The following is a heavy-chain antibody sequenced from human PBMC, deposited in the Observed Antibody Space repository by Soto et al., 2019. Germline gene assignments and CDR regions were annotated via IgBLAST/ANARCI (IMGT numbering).Heavy chain of an antibody. CDR1: GYTFTSYD. CDR3: ASFGDGMGV. D-gene: IGHD3-16*01. J-gene: IGHJ6*02. V-gene: IGHV1-8*01. Sequence: QVQLVQSGAEVKKPGASVKVSCKASGYTFTSYDINWVRQATGQGLEWMGWMNPNSGNTGYAQKFQGRVTMTRNTSISTAHIGLRSLRTEDTAVVYFASFGDGMGVWGQGATVTVSS. CDR2: MNPNSGNT.